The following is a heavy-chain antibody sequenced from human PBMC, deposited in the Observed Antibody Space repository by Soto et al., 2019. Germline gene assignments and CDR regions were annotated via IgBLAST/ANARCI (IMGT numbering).Heavy chain of an antibody. CDR2: MSHSGGT. D-gene: IGHD1-1*01. J-gene: IGHJ3*02. CDR1: GGFVSSGSYY. CDR3: ARVERGTATTVVDAFDI. V-gene: IGHV4-34*01. Sequence: QVQLQQWGAGLLKPSETLSLTCAVYGGFVSSGSYYWSWIRQPPGKGLEWIGEMSHSGGTHFNPSLQGRGPLSVATSKNQFSLKMSAVPAADTALYYCARVERGTATTVVDAFDIWGPGTMVTVSS.